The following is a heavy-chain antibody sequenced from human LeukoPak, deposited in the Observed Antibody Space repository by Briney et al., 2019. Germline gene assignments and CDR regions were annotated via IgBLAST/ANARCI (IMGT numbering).Heavy chain of an antibody. CDR3: ARRSNEFPSFRDY. CDR2: IYYSGST. V-gene: IGHV4-61*05. D-gene: IGHD4-11*01. Sequence: PSETLSLTCTVSGGSISSSSYYWGWIRQPPGKGLEWIGYIYYSGSTNYNPSLKSRVTISVDTSKNQFSLKLSSVTAADTAVYYCARRSNEFPSFRDYWGQGTLVTVSS. CDR1: GGSISSSSYY. J-gene: IGHJ4*02.